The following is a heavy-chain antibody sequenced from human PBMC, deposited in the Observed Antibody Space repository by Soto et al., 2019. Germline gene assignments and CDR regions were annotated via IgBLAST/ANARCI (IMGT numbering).Heavy chain of an antibody. V-gene: IGHV3-64*01. Sequence: GGSLRLSCAASGFTFSSYAMHWVRQAPGKGLEYVSAISSNGGSTYYANSVKGRFTISRDNSKNTLYLQMGSLRAEDMAVYYCAREGSSGWYDYWGQGTLVTVS. D-gene: IGHD6-19*01. CDR1: GFTFSSYA. J-gene: IGHJ4*02. CDR2: ISSNGGST. CDR3: AREGSSGWYDY.